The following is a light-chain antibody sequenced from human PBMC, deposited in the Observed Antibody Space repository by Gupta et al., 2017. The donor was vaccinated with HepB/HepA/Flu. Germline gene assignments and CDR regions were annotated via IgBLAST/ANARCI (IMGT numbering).Light chain of an antibody. Sequence: DIQMTQSPSSLSASVGDRVTITCRASQSISSYLNWYQQKTGKAPKRLINAASSLQSGVPSRFSGSGAGTEFTLTISSLQPEESSTDYCQQCDSTPVTFGPGTKVDIK. V-gene: IGKV1-39*01. CDR3: QQCDSTPVT. CDR2: AAS. CDR1: QSISSY. J-gene: IGKJ3*01.